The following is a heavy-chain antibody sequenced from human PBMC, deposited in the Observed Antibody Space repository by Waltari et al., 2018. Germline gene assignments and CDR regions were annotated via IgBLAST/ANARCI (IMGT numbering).Heavy chain of an antibody. CDR2: ISSSGSTI. J-gene: IGHJ4*02. CDR1: GFTFSSYE. Sequence: EVQLVESGGGLVQPGGSLRLSCAASGFTFSSYEMNWVRQAPGKGLEWVYYISSSGSTIYYADSVKGRFTISRYNAKNSLYLQMNSLRAEDTAVYYCARDLSNWADYWGQGTLVTVSS. D-gene: IGHD7-27*01. CDR3: ARDLSNWADY. V-gene: IGHV3-48*03.